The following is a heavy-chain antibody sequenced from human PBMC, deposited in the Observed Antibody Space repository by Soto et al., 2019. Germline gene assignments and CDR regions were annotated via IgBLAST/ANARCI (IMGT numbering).Heavy chain of an antibody. D-gene: IGHD6-19*01. CDR3: AKDARRTTGWYYFDF. Sequence: PGGSLRLSCAASGFTFSYYAMGWVRQAPGKGLEWVSVTSDSGGTTYYADSVKGWFTISRDNSKNTLYLQMNSLRVEDTAIYFCAKDARRTTGWYYFDFWGQGALVTVSS. V-gene: IGHV3-23*01. J-gene: IGHJ4*02. CDR1: GFTFSYYA. CDR2: TSDSGGTT.